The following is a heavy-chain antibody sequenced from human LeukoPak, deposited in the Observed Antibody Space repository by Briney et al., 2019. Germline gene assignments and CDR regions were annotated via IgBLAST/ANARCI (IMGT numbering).Heavy chain of an antibody. J-gene: IGHJ4*02. D-gene: IGHD3-22*01. CDR2: ISYDGSNK. V-gene: IGHV3-30*04. CDR1: GFTFSSYA. CDR3: ARDGEYRYYDSSGYFAY. Sequence: PGGSLRLSCAAAGFTFSSYAMHWVRQAPGKGLEWVAVISYDGSNKYYADSVKGRFTISRDNSKNTLYLQMNSLRAEDTAVYYCARDGEYRYYDSSGYFAYWGQGTLVTVSS.